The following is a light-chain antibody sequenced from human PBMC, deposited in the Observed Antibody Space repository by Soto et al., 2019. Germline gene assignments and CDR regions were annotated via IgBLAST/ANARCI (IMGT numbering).Light chain of an antibody. CDR3: QVWDSSSDHPV. J-gene: IGLJ2*01. CDR2: YDR. Sequence: VLTQPPSMSVAPGETATMTCGGNNIVRKNVHWYQQMPGQAPVLVIYYDRDRPSGIPERFSGSNSGNTATLTISRVEAGDEADYYCQVWDSSSDHPVFGGGTKLTVL. CDR1: NIVRKN. V-gene: IGLV3-21*04.